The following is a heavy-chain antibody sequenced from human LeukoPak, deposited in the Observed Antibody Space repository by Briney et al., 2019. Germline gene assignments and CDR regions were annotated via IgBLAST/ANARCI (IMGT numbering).Heavy chain of an antibody. V-gene: IGHV3-21*01. D-gene: IGHD3-10*01. CDR1: GFTFSVHA. CDR3: ARVPSGSGSYLWWFDP. J-gene: IGHJ5*02. Sequence: GGSLGLSCAASGFTFSVHAMNWVRQAPGKGLEWVSSISNTGGFTMYADSVKGRFTISRDNAKNSLYLQMNSLRADDTAVYFCARVPSGSGSYLWWFDPWGQGTLVTVSS. CDR2: ISNTGGFT.